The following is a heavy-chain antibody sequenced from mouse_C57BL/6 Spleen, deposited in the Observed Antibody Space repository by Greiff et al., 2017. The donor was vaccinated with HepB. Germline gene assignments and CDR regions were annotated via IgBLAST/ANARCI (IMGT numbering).Heavy chain of an antibody. CDR2: IYPRSGNT. Sequence: QVQLKQSGAELARPGASVKLSCKASGYTFTSYGISWVKQRTGQGLEWIGEIYPRSGNTYYNEKFKGKATLTADKSSSTAYMELRSLTSEDSAVYFCVYDGYYVDYWGQGTTLTVSS. D-gene: IGHD2-3*01. J-gene: IGHJ2*01. CDR3: VYDGYYVDY. CDR1: GYTFTSYG. V-gene: IGHV1-81*01.